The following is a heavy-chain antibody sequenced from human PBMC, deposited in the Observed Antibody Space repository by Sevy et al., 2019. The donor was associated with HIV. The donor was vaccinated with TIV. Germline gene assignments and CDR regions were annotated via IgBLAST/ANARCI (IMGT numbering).Heavy chain of an antibody. V-gene: IGHV3-23*01. CDR2: ISSSGTST. D-gene: IGHD3-9*01. J-gene: IGHJ5*02. CDR3: AKDHDNNWFDP. CDR1: GFTFSGYA. Sequence: GGSLRLSCAASGFTFSGYAMHWVRQAPGKGLKWVSTISSSGTSTYYADSVKDRFTISRDNSKNTLYLQMNSLRAEDTAIYFCAKDHDNNWFDPWGQGTLVTVSS.